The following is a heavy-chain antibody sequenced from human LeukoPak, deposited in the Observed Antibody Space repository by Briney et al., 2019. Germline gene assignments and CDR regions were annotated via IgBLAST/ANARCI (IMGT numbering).Heavy chain of an antibody. CDR1: GGPFSGYY. J-gene: IGHJ4*02. Sequence: SETLSLTCAVYGGPFSGYYWSWIRQPPGKGLEWIGEINHSGSTNYNPSLKSRVTISVDTSKNQFSLKLSSVTAADTAVYYCATINGYLIDYWGQGTLVTVSS. V-gene: IGHV4-34*01. D-gene: IGHD5-24*01. CDR2: INHSGST. CDR3: ATINGYLIDY.